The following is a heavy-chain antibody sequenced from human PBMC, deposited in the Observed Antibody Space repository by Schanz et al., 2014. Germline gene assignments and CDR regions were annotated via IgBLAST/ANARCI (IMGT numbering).Heavy chain of an antibody. CDR2: FVHPGGST. CDR1: GFTFSSYA. Sequence: EVQLAESGGGLVQPGGSLRLSCAASGFTFSSYAMTWVRQIPGKGLEWVSFVHPGGSTYYPDSVKGRFTISRDNAENTLFLQMNSLRAEDTAVYYCARDFHGYGPHLDYWGQGSLVTVSS. D-gene: IGHD5-12*01. CDR3: ARDFHGYGPHLDY. J-gene: IGHJ4*02. V-gene: IGHV3-23*03.